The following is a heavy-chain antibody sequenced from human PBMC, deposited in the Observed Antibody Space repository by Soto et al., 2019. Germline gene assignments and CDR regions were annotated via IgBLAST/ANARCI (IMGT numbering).Heavy chain of an antibody. D-gene: IGHD2-15*01. CDR1: GYTFTNYG. V-gene: IGHV1-18*01. CDR3: ARGGVYCSGGSCPYNWFDP. CDR2: ISPYNGNT. Sequence: QVQLVQSGGEVKKPGASVKVSCKASGYTFTNYGITWVRQAPGQGLEWMGWISPYNGNTNYAQKLQGRVTLTTDTSTSTASMELKRLRSDDTAVYYCARGGVYCSGGSCPYNWFDPWGQGTLVTVSS. J-gene: IGHJ5*02.